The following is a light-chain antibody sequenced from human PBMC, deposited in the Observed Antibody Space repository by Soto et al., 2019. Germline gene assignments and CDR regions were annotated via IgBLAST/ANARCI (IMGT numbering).Light chain of an antibody. J-gene: IGLJ1*01. CDR2: EVN. Sequence: QSVLTQPPAASGSPGQSVAISCTGTSSDVGGYNYVSWYQQHPGKAPKLMIYEVNKRPSGVPDRFSGSKSGNTASLTVSGLQAEEEADYYCSSYGGSSNVFGTGTKVTVL. CDR3: SSYGGSSNV. V-gene: IGLV2-8*01. CDR1: SSDVGGYNY.